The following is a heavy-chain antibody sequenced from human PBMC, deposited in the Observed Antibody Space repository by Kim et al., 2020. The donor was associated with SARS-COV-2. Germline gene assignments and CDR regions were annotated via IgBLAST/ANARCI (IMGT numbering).Heavy chain of an antibody. CDR2: T. J-gene: IGHJ6*03. CDR3: ARLMGYYMDV. D-gene: IGHD3-10*01. V-gene: IGHV4-39*01. Sequence: TYYNPSHKSLVTTSVDTSKSQFSLKLSSVTAADTAVYYCARLMGYYMDVWGKGTTVTVSS.